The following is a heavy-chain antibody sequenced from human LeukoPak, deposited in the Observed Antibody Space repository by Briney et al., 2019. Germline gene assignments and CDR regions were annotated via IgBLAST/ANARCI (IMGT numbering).Heavy chain of an antibody. CDR3: AKCPAYYYGSGSYPYYYYMDV. CDR2: IRYDGSNK. CDR1: GFTFSSYG. V-gene: IGHV3-30*02. Sequence: PGGSLRLSCAASGFTFSSYGMHWVRQAPGKGLEWVAFIRYDGSNKYYADSVKGRFTISRDNSKNTLYLQMNSLRAEDTAVYYCAKCPAYYYGSGSYPYYYYMDVWGKGTTVTVSS. D-gene: IGHD3-10*01. J-gene: IGHJ6*03.